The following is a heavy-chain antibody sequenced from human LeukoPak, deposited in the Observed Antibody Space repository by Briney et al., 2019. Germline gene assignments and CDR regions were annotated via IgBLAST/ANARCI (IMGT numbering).Heavy chain of an antibody. CDR1: GYTFVSYG. V-gene: IGHV1-18*01. D-gene: IGHD1-7*01. J-gene: IGHJ4*01. CDR3: ARNRNSLYYFDY. Sequence: ASVKVSCKASGYTFVSYGITWVRQAPGQGLEWMGWISGYNGNRKIAQNFQGRVTMTTDSSTSTAYMELGSLRSDDTAVYYCARNRNSLYYFDYSADGTLVTASS. CDR2: ISGYNGNR.